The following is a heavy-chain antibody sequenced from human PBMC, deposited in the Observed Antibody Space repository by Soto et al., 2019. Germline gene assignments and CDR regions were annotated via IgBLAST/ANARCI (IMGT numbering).Heavy chain of an antibody. Sequence: QVQLQESGPGLVKPSQTLSLTCTVSGGSISSGGYYWSWIRQHPGKGLEWIGYIYYSGSTYYNPSLQGRVTLSVDTSKNQCSLTLSSVTAADTAVYYCARSPGRAARGYYFDYWGQGTLVTVSS. V-gene: IGHV4-31*03. D-gene: IGHD6-6*01. CDR2: IYYSGST. CDR3: ARSPGRAARGYYFDY. J-gene: IGHJ4*02. CDR1: GGSISSGGYY.